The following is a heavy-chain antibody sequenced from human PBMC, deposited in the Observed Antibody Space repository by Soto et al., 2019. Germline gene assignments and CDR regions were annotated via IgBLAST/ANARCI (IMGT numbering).Heavy chain of an antibody. Sequence: QVQLVQSGAEVKKPGASVKVSCKASGYTFTSYAMHWVRQAPGQSLEWMGWINAGNGNTKYSQKFQGRVTITRDTSASTAYMELSSLRSEDTAVYYCSRDLPSDYWGQGTLVTVSS. CDR3: SRDLPSDY. J-gene: IGHJ4*02. V-gene: IGHV1-3*01. CDR1: GYTFTSYA. CDR2: INAGNGNT.